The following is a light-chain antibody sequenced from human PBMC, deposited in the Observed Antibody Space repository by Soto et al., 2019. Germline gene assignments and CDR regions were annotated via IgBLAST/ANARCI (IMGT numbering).Light chain of an antibody. V-gene: IGLV2-14*01. CDR2: DVS. CDR3: SSYTSTSTPYV. CDR1: SSDVGGYNY. Sequence: QSVLTQPASVSGSPGQSITLSCTGTSSDVGGYNYVSWYQQHPGKAPKVMIYDVSNRPSGVSNRFSGSKSGNTASLTISGLQAEDEADYYCSSYTSTSTPYVFGTGTQLTVL. J-gene: IGLJ1*01.